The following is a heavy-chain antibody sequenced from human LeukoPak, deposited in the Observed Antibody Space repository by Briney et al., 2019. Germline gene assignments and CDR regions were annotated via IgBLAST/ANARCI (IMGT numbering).Heavy chain of an antibody. V-gene: IGHV1-69*06. CDR3: AREVSSVGANYFDY. Sequence: SVKVSCKASGGTFSRYALSWVRQAPGQGLEWMGGTLAILGTANYAQKFQGRVTITADKSTSTAYMELSSLRSEDVAVYYCAREVSSVGANYFDYWGQGTLVTVSS. D-gene: IGHD3-10*01. CDR1: GGTFSRYA. J-gene: IGHJ4*02. CDR2: TLAILGTA.